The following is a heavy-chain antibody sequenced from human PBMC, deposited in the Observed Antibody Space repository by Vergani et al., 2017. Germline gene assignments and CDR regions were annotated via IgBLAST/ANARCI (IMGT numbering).Heavy chain of an antibody. CDR1: GGSITSSSYY. CDR2: IYHSGGA. J-gene: IGHJ4*02. Sequence: QLHLQESGPGLVKPSETLSLTCTVSGGSITSSSYYWGWIRQPPGKGLEWIGNIYHSGGAYYNPSLKGRVTISVDTSKNQFSLKLSAVTAADTAVYYCARLGAAVDYGGQGTLVTVSS. V-gene: IGHV4-39*07. D-gene: IGHD4/OR15-4a*01. CDR3: ARLGAAVDY.